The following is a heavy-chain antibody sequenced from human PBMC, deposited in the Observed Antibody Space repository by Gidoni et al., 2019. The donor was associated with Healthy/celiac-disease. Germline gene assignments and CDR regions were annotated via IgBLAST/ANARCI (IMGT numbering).Heavy chain of an antibody. V-gene: IGHV3-23*01. CDR3: AKEILAVAGTQDYVDY. J-gene: IGHJ4*02. CDR1: AFTFSSYA. D-gene: IGHD6-19*01. CDR2: IGGSSGST. Sequence: EVQLLESGGGLVQPGGSLRLSCAASAFTFSSYAMGWVRPAPGKGLGWGSGIGGSSGSTYYAESVKGRFTISRDNSKKTLYLQMNSLRAEDTAVYYCAKEILAVAGTQDYVDYWGQGTLVTVSS.